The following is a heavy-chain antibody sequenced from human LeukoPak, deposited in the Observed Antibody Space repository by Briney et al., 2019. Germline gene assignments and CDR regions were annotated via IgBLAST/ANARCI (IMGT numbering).Heavy chain of an antibody. V-gene: IGHV1-18*04. Sequence: ASVKVSCKASGYTFTSYGISWVRQAPGQGLEWMGWVSAYNGNTNYAQKLQGRVTMTTDTSTSTAYMGLRSLRSDDTAVYYCARGVCGGDCQDFDYWGQGTLVTVSS. J-gene: IGHJ4*02. D-gene: IGHD2-21*02. CDR1: GYTFTSYG. CDR2: VSAYNGNT. CDR3: ARGVCGGDCQDFDY.